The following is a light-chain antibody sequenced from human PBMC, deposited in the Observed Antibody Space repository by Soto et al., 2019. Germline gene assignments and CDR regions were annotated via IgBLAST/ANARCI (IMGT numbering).Light chain of an antibody. V-gene: IGKV1-39*01. CDR1: QSISSL. CDR2: DIS. Sequence: GDKVTITCRASQSISSLLNWYQQKPGRAPNLLIYDISTLQSGVPSRFSGSGSGTDFTLTISSLQPEDFATYYCQQSYSTPLTFGGGTKVDIK. J-gene: IGKJ4*01. CDR3: QQSYSTPLT.